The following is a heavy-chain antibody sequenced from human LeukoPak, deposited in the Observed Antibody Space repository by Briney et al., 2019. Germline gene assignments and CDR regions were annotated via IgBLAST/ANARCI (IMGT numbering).Heavy chain of an antibody. CDR1: GYTLTSYA. D-gene: IGHD2-15*01. J-gene: IGHJ1*01. CDR3: ARDSSDIRSLIAH. CDR2: INAGNGNT. Sequence: GASVKVSCKASGYTLTSYAMHWVRQAPGQRLEWMGWINAGNGNTKYSQKFQGRVTITRDTSASTAYMELSSLRSEDTAVYYCARDSSDIRSLIAHWGQGTLVTVSS. V-gene: IGHV1-3*01.